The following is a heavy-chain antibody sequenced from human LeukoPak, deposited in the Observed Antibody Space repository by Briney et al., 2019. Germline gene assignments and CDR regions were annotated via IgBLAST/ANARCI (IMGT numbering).Heavy chain of an antibody. CDR1: GYTFTSYG. CDR2: INAGNGNT. CDR3: ARGGYYDSSGYYDYFDY. Sequence: ASVKVSCKASGYTFTSYGISWVRQAPGQRLEWMGWINAGNGNTKYSQKFQGRVTITGDTSASTAYMELSSLRSEDTAVYYCARGGYYDSSGYYDYFDYWGQGTLVTVSS. J-gene: IGHJ4*02. V-gene: IGHV1-3*01. D-gene: IGHD3-22*01.